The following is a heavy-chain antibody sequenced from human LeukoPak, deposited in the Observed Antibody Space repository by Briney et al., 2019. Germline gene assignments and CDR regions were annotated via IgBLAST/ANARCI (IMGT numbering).Heavy chain of an antibody. CDR1: GFTFSSYG. D-gene: IGHD3-16*01. Sequence: GGSLRLSCAASGFTFSSYGMHWVRQAPGKGLEWVAFIRYDGSNKYYADSVKGRFTIFRDNSKNTLYLQMNSLRAEDTAVYYCAKLDSDYVWGNNIDYWGQGTLVTVSS. J-gene: IGHJ4*02. V-gene: IGHV3-30*02. CDR2: IRYDGSNK. CDR3: AKLDSDYVWGNNIDY.